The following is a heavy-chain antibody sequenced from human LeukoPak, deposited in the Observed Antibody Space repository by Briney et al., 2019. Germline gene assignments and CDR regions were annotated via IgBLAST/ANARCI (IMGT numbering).Heavy chain of an antibody. J-gene: IGHJ5*02. V-gene: IGHV1-18*01. CDR3: AREDSSSWEGWFDP. D-gene: IGHD6-6*01. CDR2: ISAYNGNT. CDR1: GYTFTSYG. Sequence: GASVTVSCKASGYTFTSYGISWVRQAPGQGLEWMGWISAYNGNTNYAQKLQGRVTMTTDTSTSTAYMELRSLRSDDTAVYYCAREDSSSWEGWFDPWGQGTLVTVSS.